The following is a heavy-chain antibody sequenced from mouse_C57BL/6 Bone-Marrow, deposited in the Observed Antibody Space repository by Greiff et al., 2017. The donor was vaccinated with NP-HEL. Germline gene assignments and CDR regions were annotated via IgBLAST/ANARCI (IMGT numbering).Heavy chain of an antibody. CDR2: INPSNGGT. Sequence: QVQLQQPGTELVKPGASVKLSCKASGYTFTSYWMHWVKQRPGQGLEWIGNINPSNGGTNYNEKFKSKATLTVNKSSSTASMQLSSLTSEDSAVYYCARDRRGGYWYFDVWGAGTTVTVSS. J-gene: IGHJ1*01. V-gene: IGHV1-53*01. CDR3: ARDRRGGYWYFDV. CDR1: GYTFTSYW. D-gene: IGHD3-3*01.